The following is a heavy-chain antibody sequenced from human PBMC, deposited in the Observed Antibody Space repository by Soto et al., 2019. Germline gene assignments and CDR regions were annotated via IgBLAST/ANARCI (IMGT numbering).Heavy chain of an antibody. Sequence: GESLKISCKGSGYSFTSYWIGWVRQMPGKGLEWMGIIYPGDSDTRYSPSFQGQVTIAADKSISTAYLQWSSLKASDTGMYYCARHVSLVPVWFGRWGQGTLVTVSS. CDR2: IYPGDSDT. CDR1: GYSFTSYW. V-gene: IGHV5-51*01. D-gene: IGHD2-2*01. CDR3: ARHVSLVPVWFGR. J-gene: IGHJ5*02.